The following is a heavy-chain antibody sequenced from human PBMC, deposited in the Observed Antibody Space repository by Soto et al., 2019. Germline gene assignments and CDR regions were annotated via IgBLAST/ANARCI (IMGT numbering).Heavy chain of an antibody. J-gene: IGHJ4*02. V-gene: IGHV1-69*06. Sequence: QVQLVQSGAEVKKPGSSVKVSCKASVGTFSSYAISWVRQAPGQGLDWMGGIIPIFGTANYAQKFQGRVTITADKSTSTAYMELSSLRSEDTAVYYCARDFGLSGSYPGELRYWGQGTLVTVSS. CDR2: IIPIFGTA. CDR3: ARDFGLSGSYPGELRY. CDR1: VGTFSSYA. D-gene: IGHD1-26*01.